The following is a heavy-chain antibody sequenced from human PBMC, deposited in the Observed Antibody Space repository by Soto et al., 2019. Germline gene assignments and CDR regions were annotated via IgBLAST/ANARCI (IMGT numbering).Heavy chain of an antibody. CDR1: GFTFSSYG. Sequence: PGGSLRLSCAASGFTFSSYGMSWVRQAPGKGLEWVSVISGSGGSTYYADSVKGRLTLSRDNSKNTVYLQMNSRRAEDTAVYYCAKDSPVGVPLMRDLHDWGHGTLVTVSS. CDR3: AKDSPVGVPLMRDLHD. V-gene: IGHV3-23*01. J-gene: IGHJ1*01. CDR2: ISGSGGST. D-gene: IGHD2-8*01.